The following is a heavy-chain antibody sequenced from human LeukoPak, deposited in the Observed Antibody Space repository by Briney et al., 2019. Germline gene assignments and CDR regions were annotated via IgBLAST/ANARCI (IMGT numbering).Heavy chain of an antibody. CDR1: GFTLSSNF. Sequence: GGSLRHSCPASGFTLSSNFKPVVGQAPGKGLEWVSVIYSSDSTNYADSVKGRFTISRDNSKNKIYLQMKSLKAEDTAVYYGAGFSSYGRYEFKFRGLGTLVTVSS. V-gene: IGHV3-53*01. J-gene: IGHJ4*02. CDR3: AGFSSYGRYEFKF. D-gene: IGHD5-18*01. CDR2: IYSSDST.